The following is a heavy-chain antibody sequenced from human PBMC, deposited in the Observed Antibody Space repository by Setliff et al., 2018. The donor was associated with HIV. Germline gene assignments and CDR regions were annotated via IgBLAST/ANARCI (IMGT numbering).Heavy chain of an antibody. CDR3: AREGQQLVRGPYFDY. Sequence: PSETLSLTCAVYGGSFSGYYWSWIRQSPERGLEWIGEIDHSGATNYNPSLWGRVTISVDKSKNQFSLKLSSVTAADTAVYSCAREGQQLVRGPYFDYWGQGTLVTVSS. J-gene: IGHJ4*02. V-gene: IGHV4-34*01. CDR2: IDHSGAT. CDR1: GGSFSGYY. D-gene: IGHD6-13*01.